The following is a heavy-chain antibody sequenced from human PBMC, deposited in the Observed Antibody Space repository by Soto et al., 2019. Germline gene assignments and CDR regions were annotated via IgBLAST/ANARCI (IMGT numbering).Heavy chain of an antibody. Sequence: PSETLSLTCTVSGGSISSYYWSWIRQPPGKGLEWIGYIYYSGSTNYNPSLKSRVTISVDTSKNQFPLKLSSVTAADTAVYYCARLDEEAVNYCSGGSCYLDYYYYMDVWGKGTTVTVSS. CDR2: IYYSGST. CDR3: ARLDEEAVNYCSGGSCYLDYYYYMDV. V-gene: IGHV4-59*08. D-gene: IGHD2-15*01. CDR1: GGSISSYY. J-gene: IGHJ6*03.